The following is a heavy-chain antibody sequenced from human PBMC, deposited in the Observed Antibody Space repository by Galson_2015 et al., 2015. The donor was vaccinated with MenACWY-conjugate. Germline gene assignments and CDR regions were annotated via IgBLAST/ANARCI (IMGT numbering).Heavy chain of an antibody. V-gene: IGHV3-23*01. Sequence: SLRLSCAASGFTFSSFAMSWVRQAPGKGLEWVSALSDSGGHKHSPDSRKGRVTIPRDNPLATLHLQMNSLRAEDTAVYYCAKVAGYCSDDTCYSDYWGQGTLVTVSS. CDR1: GFTFSSFA. CDR3: AKVAGYCSDDTCYSDY. D-gene: IGHD2-15*01. J-gene: IGHJ4*02. CDR2: LSDSGGHK.